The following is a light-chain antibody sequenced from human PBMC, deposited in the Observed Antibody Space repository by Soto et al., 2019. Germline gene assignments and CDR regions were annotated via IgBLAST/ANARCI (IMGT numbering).Light chain of an antibody. V-gene: IGKV3-15*01. CDR2: DAS. Sequence: PTTLYLSPRQISLLSCSASQSVSSYLAWYQQKPGQAPRLLIYDASTRATGIPDRFSGSGSETEFTLTISSLQSEDYAIYYCQQYNNWPPWTFGQGTKVDIK. CDR3: QQYNNWPPWT. CDR1: QSVSSY. J-gene: IGKJ1*01.